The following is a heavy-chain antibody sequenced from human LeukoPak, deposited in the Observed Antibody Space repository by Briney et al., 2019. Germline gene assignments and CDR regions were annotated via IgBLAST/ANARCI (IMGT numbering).Heavy chain of an antibody. Sequence: ASVKVSCKASGGTFSSYAISWVRQAPGQGLEWMGRIIPILGIANYAQKFQGRVTITADKSTSTAYMELSSLRSEDTAVYYCARDNSRGVTTVTKGGWYFDLWGRGTLVTVSS. D-gene: IGHD4-17*01. J-gene: IGHJ2*01. CDR1: GGTFSSYA. CDR3: ARDNSRGVTTVTKGGWYFDL. V-gene: IGHV1-69*04. CDR2: IIPILGIA.